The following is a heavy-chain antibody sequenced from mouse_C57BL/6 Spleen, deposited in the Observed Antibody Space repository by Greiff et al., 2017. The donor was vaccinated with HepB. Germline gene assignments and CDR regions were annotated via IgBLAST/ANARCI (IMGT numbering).Heavy chain of an antibody. CDR2: IDPSDSYT. CDR3: ARGEEKGAMDY. J-gene: IGHJ4*01. V-gene: IGHV1-50*01. CDR1: GYTFTSYW. Sequence: QVQLQQPGAELVKPGASVKLPCKASGYTFTSYWMQWVKQRPGQGLEWIGEIDPSDSYTNYNQKFKGKATLTVDTSSSTAYMQLSSLTSEDSAVYYCARGEEKGAMDYWGQGTSVTVSS.